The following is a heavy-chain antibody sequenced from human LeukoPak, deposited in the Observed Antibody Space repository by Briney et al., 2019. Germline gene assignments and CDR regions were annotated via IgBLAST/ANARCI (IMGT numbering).Heavy chain of an antibody. Sequence: ASVKVSCKASGYTFTNYYMHWVRQAPGQGLEWMGIINPFGGSTNYAQKFQGRVTMTRETSTSTVYMELSSPRSEDTAVYYCARGNLYDSSGGYSYSNWIDTWGQGTLVTVSS. V-gene: IGHV1-46*01. D-gene: IGHD3-22*01. CDR3: ARGNLYDSSGGYSYSNWIDT. CDR2: INPFGGST. CDR1: GYTFTNYY. J-gene: IGHJ5*02.